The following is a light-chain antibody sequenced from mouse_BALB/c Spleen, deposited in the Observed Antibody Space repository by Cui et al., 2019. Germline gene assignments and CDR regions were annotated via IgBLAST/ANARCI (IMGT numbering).Light chain of an antibody. V-gene: IGKV8-27*01. CDR3: HQYLSSWT. CDR2: WAS. Sequence: NIIMTLSPSSLAAPAVVKLPMSCKSSQSVLYSSIQKDYLAWYQQKPGQSPKLLIYWASTRESGVPDRFTGSGSGTDFTLAISSVQAEDLAVYYCHQYLSSWTFGGGTKLEIK. CDR1: QSVLYSSIQKDY. J-gene: IGKJ1*01.